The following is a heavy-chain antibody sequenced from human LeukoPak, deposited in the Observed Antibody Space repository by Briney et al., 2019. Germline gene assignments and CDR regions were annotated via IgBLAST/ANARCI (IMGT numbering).Heavy chain of an antibody. Sequence: PSETLSLTCAVYGGSFSGYYWSWIRQPPGKGLEWIGEINHSGSTNYNPSLKSRVTISVDTSKNQFSLKLSSVTAADTAVYYCAGGSNKHYDFWSGYYTGRRAFDIWGQGTMVTVSS. CDR3: AGGSNKHYDFWSGYYTGRRAFDI. D-gene: IGHD3-3*01. CDR1: GGSFSGYY. J-gene: IGHJ3*02. CDR2: INHSGST. V-gene: IGHV4-34*01.